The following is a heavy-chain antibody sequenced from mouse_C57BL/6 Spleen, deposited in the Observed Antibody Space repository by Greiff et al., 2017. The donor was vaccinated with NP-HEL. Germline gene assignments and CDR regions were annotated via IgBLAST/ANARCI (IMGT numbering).Heavy chain of an antibody. D-gene: IGHD1-1*01. CDR2: IDPENGDT. J-gene: IGHJ3*01. CDR3: TTLSQAY. CDR1: GFNIKDDY. Sequence: VQLVESGAELVRPGASVKLSCTASGFNIKDDYMHWVKQRPEQGLEWIGWIDPENGDTEYASKFQGKATITADTSSNTAYLQLSSLTSEDTAVYYCTTLSQAYWGQGTLVTVSA. V-gene: IGHV14-4*01.